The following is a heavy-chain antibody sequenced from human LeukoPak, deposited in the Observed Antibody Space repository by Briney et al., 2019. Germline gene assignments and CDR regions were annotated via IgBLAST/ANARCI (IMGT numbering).Heavy chain of an antibody. CDR2: ISSSSSYI. CDR1: GFTFSSYS. J-gene: IGHJ4*02. V-gene: IGHV3-21*01. Sequence: GGSLRLSCAPSGFTFSSYSMNWVRQAPGKGLEWVSSISSSSSYIYYADSVKGRFTLSRDNAKNSLYLQMISLRAEDTAVYFCARDYGDYGGYFDYWGQGTLVTVSS. D-gene: IGHD4-17*01. CDR3: ARDYGDYGGYFDY.